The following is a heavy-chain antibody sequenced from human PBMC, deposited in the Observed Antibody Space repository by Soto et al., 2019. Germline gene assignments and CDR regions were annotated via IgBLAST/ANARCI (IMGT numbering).Heavy chain of an antibody. D-gene: IGHD3-10*01. CDR1: RGSGRSDNYY. CDR3: AREIPRDGCHFGSGAMDV. V-gene: IGHV4-61*03. Sequence: SETLSLTCAVSRGSGRSDNYYWTWIRQTPGKGLEWLGFISNTGNTKYNPSLKSRVTISLDTSKNHFSLRLTSVTAADTAVYYCAREIPRDGCHFGSGAMDVWGQVTTVTVSS. J-gene: IGHJ6*02. CDR2: ISNTGNT.